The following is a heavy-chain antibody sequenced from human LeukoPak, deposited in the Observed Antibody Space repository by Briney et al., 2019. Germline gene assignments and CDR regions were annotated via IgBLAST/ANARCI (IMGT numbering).Heavy chain of an antibody. J-gene: IGHJ2*01. CDR3: ASNPGYGDPTVYWYFDL. CDR2: INEDGSTT. D-gene: IGHD4-17*01. Sequence: GGSLRLSCAASGFTFSSYWMHWVRQAPGKGLVWVSRINEDGSTTNYADSVKGRFTISRDNAKNSLYLQMNSLRAEDTAVYYCASNPGYGDPTVYWYFDLWGRGTLVTVSS. V-gene: IGHV3-74*01. CDR1: GFTFSSYW.